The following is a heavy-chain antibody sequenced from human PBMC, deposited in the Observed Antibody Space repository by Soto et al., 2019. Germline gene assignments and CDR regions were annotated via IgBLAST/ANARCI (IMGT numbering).Heavy chain of an antibody. CDR2: IDGSGGIT. Sequence: QLLQSGGGLVQPGGSLTLSCAASGFTFGTTDMSWVRQAPGEGLEWVSTIDGSGGITYYADSVKGRFPISRNNSRNTVYLQMNSLRGDDTALYYCVKKSGWFNTWGQGALVTVSS. V-gene: IGHV3-23*01. D-gene: IGHD3-10*01. CDR1: GFTFGTTD. CDR3: VKKSGWFNT. J-gene: IGHJ5*02.